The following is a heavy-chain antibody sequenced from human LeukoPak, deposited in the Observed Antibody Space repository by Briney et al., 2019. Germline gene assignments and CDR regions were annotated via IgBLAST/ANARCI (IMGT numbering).Heavy chain of an antibody. J-gene: IGHJ5*02. D-gene: IGHD3-22*01. CDR3: ARKVPNDSSGYYYRGQFDP. V-gene: IGHV4-39*01. CDR2: IDHAGTT. Sequence: SETLSLTCVVSGGSIITNDYWWGWIRQPPGKGLEWIGTIDHAGTTFYNVSLKSRVTISVDTPNNQFSLRLNSVGAADTAVYYCARKVPNDSSGYYYRGQFDPWGQGTLVTVSS. CDR1: GGSIITNDYW.